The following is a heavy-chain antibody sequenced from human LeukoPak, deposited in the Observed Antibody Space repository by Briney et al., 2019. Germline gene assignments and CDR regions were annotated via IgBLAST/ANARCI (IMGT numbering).Heavy chain of an antibody. V-gene: IGHV3-7*01. CDR1: GLTFSNYW. Sequence: PGGSLRLSCAASGLTFSNYWMSWVRQAPGKGLEWVANIKEDGSAKYYVDSVKGRFTISRDNAKNSLYLQMNSLRAEDTAVYYCATEVYYYMDAWGKGTTVTVSS. CDR3: ATEVYYYMDA. CDR2: IKEDGSAK. J-gene: IGHJ6*03.